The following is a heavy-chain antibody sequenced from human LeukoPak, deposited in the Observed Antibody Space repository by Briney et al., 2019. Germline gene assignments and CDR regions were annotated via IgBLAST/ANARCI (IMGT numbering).Heavy chain of an antibody. J-gene: IGHJ4*02. CDR1: GFTFSSYA. V-gene: IGHV3-23*01. Sequence: PGGSLRLSCAASGFTFSSYAMSWVRQAPGKGLEWVSAISGSGGSTYYADSVKGRFTISRDNSKNTLYLQMNSLRAEDTAVYYCAKASSPYCSSTSCASDYWGQGTLVTVSS. CDR3: AKASSPYCSSTSCASDY. D-gene: IGHD2-2*01. CDR2: ISGSGGST.